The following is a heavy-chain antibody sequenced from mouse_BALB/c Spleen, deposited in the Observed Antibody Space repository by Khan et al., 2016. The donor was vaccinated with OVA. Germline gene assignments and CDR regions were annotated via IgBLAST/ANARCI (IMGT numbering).Heavy chain of an antibody. J-gene: IGHJ1*01. CDR1: GFSLTSYG. V-gene: IGHV2-9*02. Sequence: QVQLKESGPGLVAPSQSLSITCTVSGFSLTSYGVHWVRQPPGKGLEWLGVIWAGGSTNYNSALLSRLSINKDNSKSQVFLKMNSLQTDDTDMYYCARAYGSSYWYFDVWGAGTTVTVSS. CDR2: IWAGGST. D-gene: IGHD1-1*01. CDR3: ARAYGSSYWYFDV.